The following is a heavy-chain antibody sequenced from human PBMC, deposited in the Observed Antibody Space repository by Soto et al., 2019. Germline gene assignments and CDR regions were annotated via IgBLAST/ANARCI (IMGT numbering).Heavy chain of an antibody. D-gene: IGHD2-15*01. Sequence: EVQLVESGGGLVQPGRSLRLSCAASGFTFDDYAMHWVRQAPGKGLEWVSGISWNSGNIGYADSVKGRFTISRDNAKNSLYLQMNSLRAEDMALYYCAKAPCSSGSCHMEYWGQGTLVTVSS. J-gene: IGHJ4*02. CDR1: GFTFDDYA. CDR3: AKAPCSSGSCHMEY. V-gene: IGHV3-9*03. CDR2: ISWNSGNI.